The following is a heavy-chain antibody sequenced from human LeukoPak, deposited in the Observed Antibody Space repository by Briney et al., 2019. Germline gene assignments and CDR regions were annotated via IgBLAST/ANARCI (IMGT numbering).Heavy chain of an antibody. J-gene: IGHJ4*02. CDR3: ARDRLDTAMVMDY. CDR1: GYTFTSYD. D-gene: IGHD5-18*01. Sequence: VASVKVSCKASGYTFTSYDINWVRQATGQGLEWMGWMNPNSGNTGYAQKFQGRVTITRNTSISTAYMELSSLRSEDTAVYYCARDRLDTAMVMDYWGQGTLVTVSS. V-gene: IGHV1-8*03. CDR2: MNPNSGNT.